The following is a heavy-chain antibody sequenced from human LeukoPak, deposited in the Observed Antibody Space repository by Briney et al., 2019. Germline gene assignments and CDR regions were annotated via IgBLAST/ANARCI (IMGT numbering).Heavy chain of an antibody. CDR2: ISSNGGST. Sequence: GGSLRLSCAASGFTFSSYAMHWVRQAPGKGLEYVSAISSNGGSTYYANSVKGRFTTSRDNSKNTLYLQMGSLRSEDTAVYYCATDHYIADYWGQGTLVTVSS. D-gene: IGHD4-11*01. CDR3: ATDHYIADY. J-gene: IGHJ4*02. V-gene: IGHV3-64*01. CDR1: GFTFSSYA.